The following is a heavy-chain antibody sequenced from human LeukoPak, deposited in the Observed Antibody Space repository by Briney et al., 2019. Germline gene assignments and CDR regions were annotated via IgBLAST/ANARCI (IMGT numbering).Heavy chain of an antibody. CDR3: VRWSGTYPLYYLDY. V-gene: IGHV3-30*02. D-gene: IGHD1-26*01. CDR2: IRHDGGDK. CDR1: GYTFGSHG. Sequence: GGSLRLSCATSGYTFGSHGLHWVRQAPGKGLECVASIRHDGGDKYYSVSVKGRFTISKDNTKNRLFLYMNSLRPEDTAVYYCVRWSGTYPLYYLDYWGQGTLVTVSS. J-gene: IGHJ4*02.